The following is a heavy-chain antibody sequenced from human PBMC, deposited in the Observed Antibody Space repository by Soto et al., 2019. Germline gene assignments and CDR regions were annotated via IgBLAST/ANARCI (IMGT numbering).Heavy chain of an antibody. CDR2: ISGRGDYI. Sequence: EVQLVESGGGLVKPGGSLRLSCATSGFTFSNYIMNWVRQAPGKGLEWVSSISGRGDYIYYADSLKGRFTISRDDAKNELYLQVNSLRAEDTAVYYCAKEAYGDSAIWFDPGGQGTLVTVSS. V-gene: IGHV3-21*01. CDR3: AKEAYGDSAIWFDP. D-gene: IGHD4-17*01. CDR1: GFTFSNYI. J-gene: IGHJ5*02.